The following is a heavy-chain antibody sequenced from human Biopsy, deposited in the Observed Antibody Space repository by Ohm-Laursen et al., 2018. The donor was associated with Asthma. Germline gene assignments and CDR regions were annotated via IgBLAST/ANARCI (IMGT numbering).Heavy chain of an antibody. Sequence: GSLRLSCTASGFTVSRDHMFWVRQAPGKGPERVSTISASGNSTYYGDSVKGRFTISRDNSKNTLFLHMNSLRADDTAVYYCAKGMDTFDIWGQGTTVTVSS. J-gene: IGHJ6*02. D-gene: IGHD5-18*01. CDR2: ISASGNST. V-gene: IGHV3-23*01. CDR1: GFTVSRDH. CDR3: AKGMDTFDI.